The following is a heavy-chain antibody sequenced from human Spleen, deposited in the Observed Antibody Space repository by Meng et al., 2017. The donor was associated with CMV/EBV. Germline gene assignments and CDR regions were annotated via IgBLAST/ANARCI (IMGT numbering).Heavy chain of an antibody. CDR3: ARGRGRGGYNHDLDY. CDR1: GYTFPSSD. J-gene: IGHJ4*02. Sequence: SGYTFPSSDINWVRQATGQGLEWMGWLIPDNGYAGYAQKFQGRVTITRNTSISTAYMELISLSSEDTAVYYCARGRGRGGYNHDLDYWGQGSLVTVSS. CDR2: LIPDNGYA. V-gene: IGHV1-8*02. D-gene: IGHD5-24*01.